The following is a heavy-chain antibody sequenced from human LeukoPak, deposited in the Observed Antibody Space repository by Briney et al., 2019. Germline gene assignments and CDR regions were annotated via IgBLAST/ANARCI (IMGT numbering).Heavy chain of an antibody. Sequence: SETLSLTCIVSGGYISSTTYYWGWIRQPPGKGLEWIGSIYYSGSTWYNPSLKRRVTVSADTSKNQFSLKLTSVTAADTAVYYCARDRACSNGVCSYFDYWGQGTVVTVSS. CDR2: IYYSGST. J-gene: IGHJ4*02. CDR1: GGYISSTTYY. V-gene: IGHV4-39*01. D-gene: IGHD2-8*01. CDR3: ARDRACSNGVCSYFDY.